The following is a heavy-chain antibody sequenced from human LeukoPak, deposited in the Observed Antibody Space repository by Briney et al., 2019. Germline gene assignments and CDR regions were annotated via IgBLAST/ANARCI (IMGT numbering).Heavy chain of an antibody. J-gene: IGHJ4*02. Sequence: GSSVKVSCKASGGTFSSYAISWVRQAPGQGLEWMGRIIPILGIANYAQKFQGRVTITADKSTSTAYMELSSLRSEDTAVYYCARGLGIAARLGDYWGQGTLVTVSS. CDR2: IIPILGIA. V-gene: IGHV1-69*04. D-gene: IGHD6-6*01. CDR3: ARGLGIAARLGDY. CDR1: GGTFSSYA.